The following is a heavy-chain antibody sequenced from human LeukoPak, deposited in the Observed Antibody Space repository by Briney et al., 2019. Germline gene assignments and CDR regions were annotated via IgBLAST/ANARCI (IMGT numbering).Heavy chain of an antibody. J-gene: IGHJ6*04. CDR1: GFTFSRYG. V-gene: IGHV3-23*01. Sequence: GGSLRLSCAASGFTFSRYGMRWVRQAPGKGLEWVSAISGSGGSTYYADSVKGRFTISRDNAKNSLYLQMNSLRAEDTAVYYCAELGITMIGGVWGKGTTVTISS. CDR2: ISGSGGST. CDR3: AELGITMIGGV. D-gene: IGHD3-10*02.